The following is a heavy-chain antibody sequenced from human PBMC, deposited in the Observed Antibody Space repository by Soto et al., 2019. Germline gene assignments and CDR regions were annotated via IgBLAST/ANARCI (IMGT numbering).Heavy chain of an antibody. CDR2: ISSSSSTI. J-gene: IGHJ4*02. CDR1: GFTFSSYS. V-gene: IGHV3-48*01. CDR3: ARDSGGGVYSDFDY. D-gene: IGHD4-4*01. Sequence: GGSLRLSCAASGFTFSSYSMNWVRQAPGKGLEWVSYISSSSSTIYYADSVKGRFTISRDNAKNSLYLQMNSLRAEDTAVYYCARDSGGGVYSDFDYWGQGTLVTVSS.